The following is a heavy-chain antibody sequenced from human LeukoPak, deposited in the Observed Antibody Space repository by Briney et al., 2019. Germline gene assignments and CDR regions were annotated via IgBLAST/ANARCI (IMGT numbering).Heavy chain of an antibody. CDR2: INWNSGSI. V-gene: IGHV3-9*01. Sequence: PGGSLRLSCAASGFTFGEYAMHWVRQTPGKGLEWVSTINWNSGSIGYADSVKGRFTISRDNAKNSLYLQMNSLRPEDTALYYCGKDLKGHAHCGVDVWGQGTPVTVSS. J-gene: IGHJ6*02. CDR3: GKDLKGHAHCGVDV. CDR1: GFTFGEYA.